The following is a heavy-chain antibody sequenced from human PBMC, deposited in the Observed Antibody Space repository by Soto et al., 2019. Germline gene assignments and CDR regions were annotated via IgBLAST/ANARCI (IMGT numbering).Heavy chain of an antibody. CDR3: ARGPLYYGSGGPLVYYGMDV. V-gene: IGHV4-31*03. Sequence: PSETLSLTCTVSGGSISSGGYYWSWIRQHPGKGLEWIGYIYYSGSTYYNPSLKSRVTISVDTSKNQFSLKLSSVTAADTAVYYCARGPLYYGSGGPLVYYGMDVWGQGTTVTVSS. J-gene: IGHJ6*02. D-gene: IGHD3-10*01. CDR2: IYYSGST. CDR1: GGSISSGGYY.